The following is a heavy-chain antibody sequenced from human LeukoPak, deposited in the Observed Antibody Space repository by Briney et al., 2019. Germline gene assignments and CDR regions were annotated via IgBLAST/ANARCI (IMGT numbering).Heavy chain of an antibody. CDR1: GYTFTSYY. D-gene: IGHD3-3*01. Sequence: ASVKVSCKASGYTFTSYYMHWVRQAPGQGLEWMGIINPSGGSTSYAQKFQGRVTMTRDTSTSTVYMELSSLRSEDTAVYYCARVGGGYYDFWSGYYLFDPWGQGTLVTVSS. V-gene: IGHV1-46*01. CDR2: INPSGGST. CDR3: ARVGGGYYDFWSGYYLFDP. J-gene: IGHJ5*02.